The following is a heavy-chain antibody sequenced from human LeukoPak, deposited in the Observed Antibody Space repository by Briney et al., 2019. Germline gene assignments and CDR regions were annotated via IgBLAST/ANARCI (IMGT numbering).Heavy chain of an antibody. V-gene: IGHV3-43*01. CDR2: ISWDGGST. CDR1: GLTFDDYT. CDR3: AKDSIVGATGSFDY. D-gene: IGHD1-26*01. Sequence: PGGSLRLSCAASGLTFDDYTMHWVRQAPGKGLEWVSLISWDGGSTYYADSVKGRFTISRDNSKNSLYLQMNSLRTEDTALYYCAKDSIVGATGSFDYWGQGTLVTVSS. J-gene: IGHJ4*02.